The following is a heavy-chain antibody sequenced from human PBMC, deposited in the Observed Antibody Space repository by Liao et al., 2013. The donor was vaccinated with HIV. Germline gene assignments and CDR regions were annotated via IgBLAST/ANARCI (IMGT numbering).Heavy chain of an antibody. V-gene: IGHV4-61*02. D-gene: IGHD3-3*01. CDR1: GGSISSGSYY. CDR3: ARDLDGRYYYYMDV. J-gene: IGHJ6*03. CDR2: IYTSGST. Sequence: QVQLQESGPGLVKPSQTLSLTCTVSGGSISSGSYYWSWIRQPAGKGLEWIGRIYTSGSTNYNPSLKSRVTISVDTSKNQFSLKLSSVTAADTAVYYCARDLDGRYYYYMDVWGKGTTVTVSS.